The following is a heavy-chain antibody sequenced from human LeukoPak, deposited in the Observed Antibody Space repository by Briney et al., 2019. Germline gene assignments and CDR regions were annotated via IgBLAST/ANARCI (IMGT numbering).Heavy chain of an antibody. Sequence: SETLSLTCTVSGGSISSYYWSWIRQPPGKGLEWIGYIYYGGSTNYNPSLKSRVTISVDTSKNQFSLKLSSVTAADTAVYYCARVRFSYGYYYYYMDVWGKGTTVTISS. CDR3: ARVRFSYGYYYYYMDV. CDR2: IYYGGST. CDR1: GGSISSYY. J-gene: IGHJ6*03. D-gene: IGHD5-18*01. V-gene: IGHV4-59*01.